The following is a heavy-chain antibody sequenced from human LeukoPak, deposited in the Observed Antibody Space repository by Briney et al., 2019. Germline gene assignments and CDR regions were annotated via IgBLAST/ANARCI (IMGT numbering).Heavy chain of an antibody. CDR3: ARDEGTYGMDV. CDR1: GFTFSSYR. V-gene: IGHV3-74*01. CDR2: IKTDGGTT. J-gene: IGHJ6*02. D-gene: IGHD1-1*01. Sequence: GGSLRLSCAASGFTFSSYRMHWVRQAPGKGLVWVSLIKTDGGTTSYADSVKGRFTISRDNAKSTLYLLMNSLRVEDTAVYYCARDEGTYGMDVWGQGTTVTVSS.